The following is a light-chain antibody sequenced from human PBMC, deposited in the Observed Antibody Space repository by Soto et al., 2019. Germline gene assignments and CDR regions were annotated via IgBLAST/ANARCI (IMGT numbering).Light chain of an antibody. Sequence: QSALTQPRSVSGSPGQSVTISCTGTSSDVGGYNYVSWYQQHPGKAPKLMIYDVSKRPSGVPDRFSGTMSGNTASLTISGLQAEDEAEYYCSSYAGSYIRVFGGGTKLTVL. J-gene: IGLJ2*01. CDR2: DVS. V-gene: IGLV2-11*01. CDR3: SSYAGSYIRV. CDR1: SSDVGGYNY.